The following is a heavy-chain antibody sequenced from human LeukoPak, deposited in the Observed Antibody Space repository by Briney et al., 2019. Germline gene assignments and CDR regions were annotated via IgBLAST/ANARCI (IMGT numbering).Heavy chain of an antibody. V-gene: IGHV3-30-3*01. CDR2: ISKDGSNQ. D-gene: IGHD3-9*01. Sequence: GGSLRLSCAASGFTFSSSPMHWVRQAPDKGLEWVAIISKDGSNQYYADSVKGRFTISRDNSKDTLFLQMNSLRAEDTAVYYCARDRLHYDSLTGYPADWGQGTLVTVSS. J-gene: IGHJ4*02. CDR3: ARDRLHYDSLTGYPAD. CDR1: GFTFSSSP.